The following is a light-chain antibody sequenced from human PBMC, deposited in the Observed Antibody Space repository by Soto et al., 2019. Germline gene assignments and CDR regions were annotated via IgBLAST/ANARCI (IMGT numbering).Light chain of an antibody. Sequence: DIQMTQSPSSLSASVGDRVTITCQASQDISRYLSWHQQKPGKAPQLLIHDASKLAPGVPSRFNGSGSATDFAFTINSLQPEDIGTYYCQQYDNLPYTFGQGTRLEIK. CDR2: DAS. CDR1: QDISRY. CDR3: QQYDNLPYT. J-gene: IGKJ2*01. V-gene: IGKV1-33*01.